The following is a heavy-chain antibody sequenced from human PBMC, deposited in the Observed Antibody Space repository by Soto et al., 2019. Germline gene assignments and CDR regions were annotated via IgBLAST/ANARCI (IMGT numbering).Heavy chain of an antibody. CDR2: ISYDGSNK. J-gene: IGHJ6*02. V-gene: IGHV3-30-3*01. CDR1: GFTFSSYA. Sequence: QVQLVESGGGVVQPGRSLRLSCAASGFTFSSYAMHWVRQAPGKGLEWVAVISYDGSNKYYADSVKGRFTISRDNSKNTLYLQLNSMGGEDTAVYYCGRVPRVERATTDYYYGMDVWGQGTTVTVSS. D-gene: IGHD1-1*01. CDR3: GRVPRVERATTDYYYGMDV.